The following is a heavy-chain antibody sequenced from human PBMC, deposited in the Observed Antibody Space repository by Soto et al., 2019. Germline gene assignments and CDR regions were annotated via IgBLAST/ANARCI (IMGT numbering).Heavy chain of an antibody. CDR1: GYTLTELS. CDR2: FDPEDGET. J-gene: IGHJ5*02. D-gene: IGHD3-16*01. CDR3: GAYGLTLFGEPKHP. Sequence: GASVKVSCKVSGYTLTELSMHWVRQAPGKGLEWMGGFDPEDGETIYAQKFQGRVTMTEDTSTDTAYMELSSLKASDTAIYYCGAYGLTLFGEPKHPWGQGTLVTVSS. V-gene: IGHV1-24*01.